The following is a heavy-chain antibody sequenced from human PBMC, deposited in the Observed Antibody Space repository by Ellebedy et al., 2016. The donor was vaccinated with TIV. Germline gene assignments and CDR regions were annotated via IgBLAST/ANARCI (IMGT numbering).Heavy chain of an antibody. CDR3: ARELSHQHTAILI. V-gene: IGHV1-2*04. J-gene: IGHJ4*02. CDR2: INPNSGGT. CDR1: GYTFTGYY. D-gene: IGHD5-18*01. Sequence: ASVKVSXKASGYTFTGYYIHWVRQAPGQGLEWMGWINPNSGGTDYAQKFQGWVAMTRDTSISTAYMELSRLKSDDTAVYYCARELSHQHTAILIWGQGTLVTVSS.